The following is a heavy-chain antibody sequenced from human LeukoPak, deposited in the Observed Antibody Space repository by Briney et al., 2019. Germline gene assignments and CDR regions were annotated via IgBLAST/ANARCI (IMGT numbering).Heavy chain of an antibody. CDR1: GHTLSELT. CDR3: ATEMTSVVPDY. V-gene: IGHV1-24*01. J-gene: IGHJ4*02. D-gene: IGHD4-11*01. CDR2: FEPENDGR. Sequence: ASVKVSCKVSGHTLSELTMYWVRQAPGKGLEWMGGFEPENDGRMYARNFRGRVTMTEDTSTDTAYMELSSLRSEDTAVYFCATEMTSVVPDYWGQGTLVTVSS.